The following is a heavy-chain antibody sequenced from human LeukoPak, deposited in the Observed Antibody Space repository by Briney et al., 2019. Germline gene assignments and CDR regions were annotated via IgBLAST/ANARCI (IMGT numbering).Heavy chain of an antibody. Sequence: GGSLRLSCAASGFTFSDYYMSWIRQAPGKGLEWVSYISSSGSTIYYADSVKGRFTISRDNAKNSLYLQMNSLRAEDTAVYYCAILPSPGIRSDYYYYGMDVWGQGTTVTVS. J-gene: IGHJ6*02. CDR3: AILPSPGIRSDYYYYGMDV. CDR2: ISSSGSTI. D-gene: IGHD2-15*01. V-gene: IGHV3-11*01. CDR1: GFTFSDYY.